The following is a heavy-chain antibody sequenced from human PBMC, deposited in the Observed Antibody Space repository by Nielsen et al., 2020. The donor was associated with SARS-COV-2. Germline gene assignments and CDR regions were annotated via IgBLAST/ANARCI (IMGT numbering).Heavy chain of an antibody. D-gene: IGHD2-15*01. CDR3: ARDHGYCSGGSCYRHYSYGMDV. CDR1: GFTFSSYG. V-gene: IGHV3-30*03. Sequence: GESLKISCPASGFTFSSYGMHWVRQAPGKGLEWVAVISYDGSNKYYADSVKGRFTISRDNSKNTLYLQMDSLRAEETAIYYCARDHGYCSGGSCYRHYSYGMDVWGQGTTVTVSS. CDR2: ISYDGSNK. J-gene: IGHJ6*02.